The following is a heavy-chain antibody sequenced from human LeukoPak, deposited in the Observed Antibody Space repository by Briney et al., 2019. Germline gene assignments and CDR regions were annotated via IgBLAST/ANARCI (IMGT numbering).Heavy chain of an antibody. D-gene: IGHD3-22*01. Sequence: GGSLRLSCAASGFTFSSYAMSWVRQAPGKGLEWVSAISGSGGSTYYADSVKGRFTISRDNSKNTLYLQMNSLRAEDTAVYYCAKELGPYYYDRYAFDIWGQGTMVTVSS. CDR2: ISGSGGST. CDR1: GFTFSSYA. J-gene: IGHJ3*02. CDR3: AKELGPYYYDRYAFDI. V-gene: IGHV3-23*01.